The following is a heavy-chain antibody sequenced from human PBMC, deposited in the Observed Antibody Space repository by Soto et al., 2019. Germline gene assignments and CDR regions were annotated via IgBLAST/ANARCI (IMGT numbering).Heavy chain of an antibody. V-gene: IGHV1-18*04. J-gene: IGHJ6*02. D-gene: IGHD3-3*01. CDR2: ISAYNGNT. CDR1: GYTFTSYG. CDR3: ARDGHDVCSGYHKDYYVMDR. Sequence: ASVKVSCKASGYTFTSYGISWVRQAPGQGLEWMGWISAYNGNTNYAQKLQGRVTMTTDTSTSTAYMELRSLRSDDTAVYYCARDGHDVCSGYHKDYYVMDRCGQGTTVTVSS.